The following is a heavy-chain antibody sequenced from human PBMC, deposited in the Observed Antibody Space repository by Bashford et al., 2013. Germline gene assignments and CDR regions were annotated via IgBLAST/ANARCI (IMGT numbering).Heavy chain of an antibody. Sequence: YGPTLVKPTQTLTLTCTFSGFSLSTSGMCVSWIRQPPGKALEWLARIDWDDDKYYSTSLKSRLTITKDTSKNQVVLTMTNMDPVDTATYYCAHLGGDHPLDYWGQGTLVTVSS. CDR1: GFSLSTSGMC. CDR3: AHLGGDHPLDY. CDR2: IDWDDDK. V-gene: IGHV2-70*12. D-gene: IGHD4-17*01. J-gene: IGHJ4*02.